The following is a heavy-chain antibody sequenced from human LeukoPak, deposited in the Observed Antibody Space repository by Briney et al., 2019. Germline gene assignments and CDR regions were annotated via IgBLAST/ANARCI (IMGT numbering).Heavy chain of an antibody. V-gene: IGHV3-74*01. CDR1: GFTFRSYW. CDR2: INSDGTST. Sequence: GGSRRLSCEASGFTFRSYWMHWVRQAPEKGLVWVSRINSDGTSTSYADSVKGRFSILRDNAKNTLYLQMNSLRAEDTAVYYCSPEAFDFWGRGTLVTVSS. J-gene: IGHJ4*02. CDR3: SPEAFDF.